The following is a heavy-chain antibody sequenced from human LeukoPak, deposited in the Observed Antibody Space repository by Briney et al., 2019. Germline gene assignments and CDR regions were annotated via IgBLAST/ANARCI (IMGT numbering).Heavy chain of an antibody. J-gene: IGHJ5*02. V-gene: IGHV4-30-4*01. CDR2: IYYSGST. D-gene: IGHD6-19*01. CDR3: ARDVYSSGWNNWFDP. Sequence: SQTLSLTCTVSGGSISSGDYYWSWIRQPPGRGLEWIGYIYYSGSTYYNPSLKSRVTISVDTSKNQFSLKLSSVTAADTAVYYCARDVYSSGWNNWFDPWGQGTLVTVSS. CDR1: GGSISSGDYY.